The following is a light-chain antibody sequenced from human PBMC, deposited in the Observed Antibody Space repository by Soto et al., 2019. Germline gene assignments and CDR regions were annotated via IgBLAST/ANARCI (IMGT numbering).Light chain of an antibody. CDR1: SSNIGAGYD. CDR3: GYYESRLSCSNG. CDR2: GNS. Sequence: QPVLTQPPSVSGAPGRRVTISCPGSSSNIGAGYDVHWYRQLPGTAPKLLIYGNSNRPSGVPDRFSGSKSGTSASLAITGLQAEDEAFYCCGYYESRLSCSNGFGTGIKFT. J-gene: IGLJ1*01. V-gene: IGLV1-40*01.